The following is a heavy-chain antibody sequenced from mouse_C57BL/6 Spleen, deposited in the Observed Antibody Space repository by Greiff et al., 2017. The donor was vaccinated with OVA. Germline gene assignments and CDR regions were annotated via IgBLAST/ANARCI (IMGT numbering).Heavy chain of an antibody. V-gene: IGHV1-69*01. CDR3: ARFFNYDGYYDY. D-gene: IGHD2-3*01. CDR1: GYTFTSYW. J-gene: IGHJ2*01. Sequence: VQLQQPGAELVMPGASVKLSCKASGYTFTSYWMHWVKQSPGQGLEWIGEIDPSDSYTNYNQKFKGKSTLTVDKSSSTAYMQLSSLTSEDSAVYYCARFFNYDGYYDYWGQGTTLTVSS. CDR2: IDPSDSYT.